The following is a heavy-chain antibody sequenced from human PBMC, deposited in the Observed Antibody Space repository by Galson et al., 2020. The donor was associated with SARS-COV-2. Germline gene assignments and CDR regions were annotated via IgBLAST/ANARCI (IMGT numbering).Heavy chain of an antibody. Sequence: GESLKISCKGSGYTFANYWIGWVRQMPGKGLEWMGIIYPGDSDVRYSPSFQGQVTISVDKSIATAYLQWSSLNASDTAIYYCGRQYSSGWYIDYWGQGTLVTVSS. V-gene: IGHV5-51*01. D-gene: IGHD6-19*01. CDR1: GYTFANYW. CDR2: IYPGDSDV. J-gene: IGHJ4*02. CDR3: GRQYSSGWYIDY.